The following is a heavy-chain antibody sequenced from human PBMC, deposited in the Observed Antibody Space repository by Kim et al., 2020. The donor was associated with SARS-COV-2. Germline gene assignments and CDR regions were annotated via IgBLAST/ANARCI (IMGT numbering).Heavy chain of an antibody. Sequence: GGSLRLSCAASGFTFSSYAMHWVRQAPGKGLEWVAVISYDGSNKYYADSVKGRFTISRDNSKNTLYLQMNSLRAEDTAVYYCAREGLRGDFDWLLFAYYYGMDVRGQGTTVTVSS. CDR2: ISYDGSNK. CDR1: GFTFSSYA. V-gene: IGHV3-30*04. J-gene: IGHJ6*02. D-gene: IGHD3-9*01. CDR3: AREGLRGDFDWLLFAYYYGMDV.